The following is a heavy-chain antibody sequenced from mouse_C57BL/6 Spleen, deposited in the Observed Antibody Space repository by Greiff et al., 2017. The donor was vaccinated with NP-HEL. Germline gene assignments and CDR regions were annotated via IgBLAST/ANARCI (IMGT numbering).Heavy chain of an antibody. V-gene: IGHV1-78*01. CDR1: GYTFTDHT. CDR3: ARENLLGWFAY. J-gene: IGHJ3*01. CDR2: IYPRDGST. D-gene: IGHD1-1*01. Sequence: VQLQQSDAELVKPGASVNISCKVSGYTFTDHTFHWMKQRPEPGLEWIGYIYPRDGSTKYNEKFKGKATLTADKSSSTAYMQLNNLTSEDSAVYFCARENLLGWFAYWGQGTLVTVSA.